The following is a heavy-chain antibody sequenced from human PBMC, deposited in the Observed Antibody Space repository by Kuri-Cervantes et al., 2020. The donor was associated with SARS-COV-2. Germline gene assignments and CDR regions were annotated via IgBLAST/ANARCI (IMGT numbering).Heavy chain of an antibody. CDR3: ARVDCSSTSCYSDY. CDR2: SYYSGST. V-gene: IGHV4-39*07. D-gene: IGHD2-2*02. J-gene: IGHJ4*02. Sequence: SFTVSGGSISSSSYYWGWIRQPPGKGLEWIGSSYYSGSTYYNPSLKSRVTISVDTSKNQFSLKLSSVTADTAVYYCARVDCSSTSCYSDYWGQGTLVTVSS. CDR1: GGSISSSSYY.